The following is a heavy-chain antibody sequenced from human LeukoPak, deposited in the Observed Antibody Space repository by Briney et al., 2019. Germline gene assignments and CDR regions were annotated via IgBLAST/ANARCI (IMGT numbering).Heavy chain of an antibody. D-gene: IGHD6-13*01. J-gene: IGHJ5*02. Sequence: SCKASGGTFSSYAMHWVRQAPGKGLEYVSAISSNGGSTYYANSVKGRFTISRDNSKNTLYLQMGSLRAEDMAVYYCARASAAAGTYWFDPWGQGTLVTVSS. CDR3: ARASAAAGTYWFDP. V-gene: IGHV3-64*01. CDR1: GGTFSSYA. CDR2: ISSNGGST.